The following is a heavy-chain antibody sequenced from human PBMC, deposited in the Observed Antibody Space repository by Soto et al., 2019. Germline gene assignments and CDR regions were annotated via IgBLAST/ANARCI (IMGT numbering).Heavy chain of an antibody. J-gene: IGHJ3*02. CDR1: GGSFSGYY. CDR3: ARAQELWFGELLRDAFDI. CDR2: INHSGST. D-gene: IGHD3-10*01. Sequence: KTSETLSLTCAVYGGSFSGYYWSWIRQPPGKGLEWIGEINHSGSTNYNPSLKGRVTISVDTSKNQFSLKLSSVTAADTAVYYCARAQELWFGELLRDAFDIWGQGTMVTVSS. V-gene: IGHV4-34*01.